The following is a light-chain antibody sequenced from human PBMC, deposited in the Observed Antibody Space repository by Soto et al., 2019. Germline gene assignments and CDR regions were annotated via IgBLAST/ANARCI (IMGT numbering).Light chain of an antibody. V-gene: IGLV2-14*01. CDR1: SSDVGGYNL. J-gene: IGLJ1*01. CDR3: RSYKSSSNLPFF. Sequence: QSVLTQPASVSGSPGQSITISCTGTSSDVGGYNLVSWYQQYPDKAAKLMILVVNTRPSGVSIRFSGSKSGNTASLTIYGLQAADAAYYYCRSYKSSSNLPFFFGTGTKVTV. CDR2: VVN.